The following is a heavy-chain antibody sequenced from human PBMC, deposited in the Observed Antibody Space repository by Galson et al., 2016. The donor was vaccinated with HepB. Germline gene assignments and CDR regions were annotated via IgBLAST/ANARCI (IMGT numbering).Heavy chain of an antibody. CDR1: GFTFSSYA. J-gene: IGHJ4*02. Sequence: SLRLSCAASGFTFSSYAMRWVRQAPGKGLEWVSSIGDSGGDVYYADSVKGRFTISRDRSKSTLSRQMDSLRAEDTAVYYCAKVLGIAIFGVTVYTFDHWGQGTLVTVSS. CDR2: IGDSGGDV. V-gene: IGHV3-23*01. CDR3: AKVLGIAIFGVTVYTFDH. D-gene: IGHD3-3*01.